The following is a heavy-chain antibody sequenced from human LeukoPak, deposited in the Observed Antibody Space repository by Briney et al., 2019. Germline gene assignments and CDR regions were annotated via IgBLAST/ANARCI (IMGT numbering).Heavy chain of an antibody. Sequence: GGSLRLSCAASGFTFGSYTMSWVRQAPGKGLEWISYISISSSTIYYADSVKGRFTISRDNAKKSLYLQMNSLRAEDTAVYYCASGFWSGLIDYWGQGTLVTVSS. CDR1: GFTFGSYT. CDR3: ASGFWSGLIDY. CDR2: ISISSSTI. D-gene: IGHD3-3*01. J-gene: IGHJ4*02. V-gene: IGHV3-48*04.